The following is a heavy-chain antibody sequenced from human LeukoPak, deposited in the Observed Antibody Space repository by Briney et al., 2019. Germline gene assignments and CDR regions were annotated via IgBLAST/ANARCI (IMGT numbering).Heavy chain of an antibody. D-gene: IGHD3-9*01. CDR2: IYSSGST. V-gene: IGHV4-61*02. CDR3: ASLARRYFDWAIYPPNDY. CDR1: GGSISSGSYY. Sequence: PSQTLSLTCTVSGGSISSGSYYWSWIRQPAGKGLEWIGRIYSSGSTNYNPSLKSRVTISLDTSKNQFSLKLSSVTAADTAVYYCASLARRYFDWAIYPPNDYWGQGTLVTVSS. J-gene: IGHJ4*02.